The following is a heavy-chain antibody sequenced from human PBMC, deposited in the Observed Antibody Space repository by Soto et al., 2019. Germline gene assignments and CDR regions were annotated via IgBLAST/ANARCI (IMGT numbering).Heavy chain of an antibody. J-gene: IGHJ4*02. CDR1: GFTFSSYA. V-gene: IGHV3-30-3*01. Sequence: QVQLVESGGGVVQPGRSLRLSCAASGFTFSSYAMHWVRQAPGKGLEWVAVISYDGSNKYYADSVKGRFTISRDNSKNTLYLQMNSLRAEDTAVYYCARGDYYDSSGYYFLSYYFDYWGQGTLVTVSS. CDR3: ARGDYYDSSGYYFLSYYFDY. D-gene: IGHD3-22*01. CDR2: ISYDGSNK.